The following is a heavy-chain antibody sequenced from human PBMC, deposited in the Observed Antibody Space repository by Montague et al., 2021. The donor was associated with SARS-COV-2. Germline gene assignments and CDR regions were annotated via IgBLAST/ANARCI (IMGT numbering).Heavy chain of an antibody. CDR1: GASISSHDW. CDR2: IHRDGKT. D-gene: IGHD6-19*01. J-gene: IGHJ4*02. Sequence: SETLSLTCTVSGASISSHDWWGWCRQPPGEGLQWFGEIHRDGKTKYNPSPQSRVTMFVDNSNNQLSLILTSLTAADTAVYYCDRVCPSAWRYLDCWGQGILVTVSS. V-gene: IGHV4-4*02. CDR3: DRVCPSAWRYLDC.